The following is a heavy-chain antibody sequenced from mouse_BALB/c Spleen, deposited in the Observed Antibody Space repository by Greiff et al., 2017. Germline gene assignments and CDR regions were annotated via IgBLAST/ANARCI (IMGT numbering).Heavy chain of an antibody. D-gene: IGHD2-3*01. J-gene: IGHJ4*01. CDR2: IDPANGNT. V-gene: IGHV14-3*02. CDR3: ARAMIYAMDY. CDR1: GFNIKDTY. Sequence: DVHLVESGAELVKPGASVKLSCTASGFNIKDTYMHWVKQRPEQGLEWIGRIDPANGNTKYDPKFQGKATITADTSSNTAYLQLSSLTSEDTAVYYCARAMIYAMDYWGQGTSVTVSS.